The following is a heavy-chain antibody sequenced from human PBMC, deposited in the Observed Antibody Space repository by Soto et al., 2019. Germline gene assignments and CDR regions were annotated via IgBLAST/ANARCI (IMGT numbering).Heavy chain of an antibody. D-gene: IGHD3-10*01. CDR1: GGSISSGGYY. CDR2: IYYSGST. Sequence: SETLSLTCTVSGGSISSGGYYWSWIRQHPGKGLEWIGYIYYSGSTYYNPSLKSRVTISVDTSKNQFSLKLSSVTAADTAVYYCARGRYSYLAYWGQGTLVTVSS. J-gene: IGHJ4*02. V-gene: IGHV4-31*03. CDR3: ARGRYSYLAY.